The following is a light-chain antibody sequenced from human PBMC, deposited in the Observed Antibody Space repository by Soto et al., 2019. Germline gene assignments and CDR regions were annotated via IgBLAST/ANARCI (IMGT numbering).Light chain of an antibody. CDR1: QSISSW. J-gene: IGKJ1*01. Sequence: DIQMTQSPSTLSASEGDRVTITCRASQSISSWLAWYQQKPGKAPKLLIYKAFSLQSGVPSRFSGSGSGTEFTLTISSLQPDDFATYYCQHYHDYPWTFGQGTKVEIK. CDR2: KAF. V-gene: IGKV1-5*03. CDR3: QHYHDYPWT.